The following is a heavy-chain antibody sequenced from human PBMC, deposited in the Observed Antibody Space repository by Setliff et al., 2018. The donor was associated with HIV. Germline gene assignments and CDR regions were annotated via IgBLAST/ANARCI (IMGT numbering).Heavy chain of an antibody. V-gene: IGHV4-4*02. D-gene: IGHD3-22*01. CDR2: IYHSGST. Sequence: SETLSLTCAVSGASINSNNWWSWVRQPPGKGLEWIGEIYHSGSTNSNPSLRSRVTISVDRSKNQLSLKLSSVTAADTAVYYCARQGYYYDNSGYFTIWGQGTLVTVSS. CDR3: ARQGYYYDNSGYFTI. J-gene: IGHJ4*02. CDR1: GASINSNNW.